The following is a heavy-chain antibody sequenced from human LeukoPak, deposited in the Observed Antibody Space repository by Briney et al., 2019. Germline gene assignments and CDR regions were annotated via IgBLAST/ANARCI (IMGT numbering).Heavy chain of an antibody. J-gene: IGHJ4*02. Sequence: GGTLRLSCAASGFTFNTYWMQWVRQAPGKGLVAVSRINGDGSSISYADSVKGRFTISRDNAKNTLYLQLNSLRAEDTAVYYCARGGGSGTYRLDYWGQGTLVTVSS. CDR3: ARGGGSGTYRLDY. CDR2: INGDGSSI. V-gene: IGHV3-74*01. D-gene: IGHD3-10*01. CDR1: GFTFNTYW.